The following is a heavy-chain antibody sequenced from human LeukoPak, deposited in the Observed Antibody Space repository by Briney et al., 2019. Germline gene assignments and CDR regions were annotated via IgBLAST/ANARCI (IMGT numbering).Heavy chain of an antibody. V-gene: IGHV3-30*03. CDR2: ISYDGSDK. Sequence: HPGGSLRLSCAASGFTFSSYGMHWVRQAPGKGLEWVAVISYDGSDKYYADSVKGRFTISRDNSKNTLYLQMNSLRAEDTAVYYCAREAGDCSTTSCYYYYYGMDVWGQGTTVTVSS. CDR1: GFTFSSYG. D-gene: IGHD2-2*01. J-gene: IGHJ6*02. CDR3: AREAGDCSTTSCYYYYYGMDV.